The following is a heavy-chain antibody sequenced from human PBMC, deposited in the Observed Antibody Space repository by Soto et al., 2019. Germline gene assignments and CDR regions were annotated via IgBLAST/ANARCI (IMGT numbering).Heavy chain of an antibody. V-gene: IGHV3-33*01. J-gene: IGHJ5*02. Sequence: QVQLVESGGGVVQPGRSLRLSCAASGFTFSSYGMHWVRQAPGKGLEWVAVIWYDGSNKYYADSVKGRFTISRDNSKNTLYLEMNSLRAEGTDVYYCARVRGGAAKHPLRRRESNWFDPWGQGTLVSVSS. CDR3: ARVRGGAAKHPLRRRESNWFDP. D-gene: IGHD6-13*01. CDR2: IWYDGSNK. CDR1: GFTFSSYG.